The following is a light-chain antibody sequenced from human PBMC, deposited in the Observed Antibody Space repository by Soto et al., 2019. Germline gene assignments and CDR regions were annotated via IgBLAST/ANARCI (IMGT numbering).Light chain of an antibody. CDR3: CSYAGSNTDV. CDR1: SSDVGSYNL. V-gene: IGLV2-23*01. J-gene: IGLJ1*01. CDR2: EDN. Sequence: QSALTQPASVSGSPGQSITISCTGTSSDVGSYNLVSWYQQHPGKAPKLIIYEDNKGPSGVSDRFSGSKSGNTASLTISGLQAEDEADYYCCSYAGSNTDVFGTGTKVTVL.